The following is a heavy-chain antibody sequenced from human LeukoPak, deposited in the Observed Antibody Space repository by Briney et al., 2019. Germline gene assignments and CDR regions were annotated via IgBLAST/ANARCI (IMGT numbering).Heavy chain of an antibody. J-gene: IGHJ4*02. Sequence: GRSLRLSCAASGFTFDDYAMHWVRQAPGKGLEWVSGISWNSGSIGYADSVKGRFTISRDNAKNSLYLQINSLRAEDMALYYCAKGVYSSGWYYYFDYWGQGTLVTVS. V-gene: IGHV3-9*03. CDR3: AKGVYSSGWYYYFDY. D-gene: IGHD6-19*01. CDR1: GFTFDDYA. CDR2: ISWNSGSI.